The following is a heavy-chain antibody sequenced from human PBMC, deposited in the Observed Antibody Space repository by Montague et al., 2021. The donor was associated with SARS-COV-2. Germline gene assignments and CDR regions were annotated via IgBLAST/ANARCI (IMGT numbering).Heavy chain of an antibody. J-gene: IGHJ4*02. CDR1: GGSFSGYY. V-gene: IGHV4-34*01. Sequence: SETLSLTCAVYGGSFSGYYWNWIRQPPGKGLEWIGEINHSGSTNYNPSRKSGVTISVDTSKNQFSLKLSSVTAADTAVYYCARGFDYWGQGTLVTVSS. CDR3: ARGFDY. CDR2: INHSGST.